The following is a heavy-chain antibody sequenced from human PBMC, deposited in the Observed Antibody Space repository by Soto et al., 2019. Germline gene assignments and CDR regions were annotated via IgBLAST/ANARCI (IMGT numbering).Heavy chain of an antibody. V-gene: IGHV4-59*12. CDR2: IYLGGST. CDR3: ARGASGYYDSSGYYSPYYFDY. D-gene: IGHD3-22*01. Sequence: SETLSLTCSVSGGSISSGYWTWIRHPPGKGLEWIGDIYLGGSTNYNPSLKSRVTISVDTAKNQFSLKLSSVTAADTAVYYCARGASGYYDSSGYYSPYYFDYWGQGTLVTVSS. J-gene: IGHJ4*02. CDR1: GGSISSGY.